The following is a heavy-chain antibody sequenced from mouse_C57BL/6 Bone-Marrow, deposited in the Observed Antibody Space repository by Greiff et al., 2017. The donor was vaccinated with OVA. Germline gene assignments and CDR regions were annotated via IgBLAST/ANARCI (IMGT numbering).Heavy chain of an antibody. CDR2: IWRGGST. J-gene: IGHJ4*01. CDR3: ATLDGYFLYYYAMDY. D-gene: IGHD2-3*01. V-gene: IGHV2-5*01. CDR1: GFSLTSYG. Sequence: VQLQQSGPGLVQPSQSLSITCTVSGFSLTSYGVHWVRQSPGKGLEWLGVIWRGGSTDYNAAFMSRLSITKDNSKSQVFFKMNSLQADDTAIYYCATLDGYFLYYYAMDYWGQGTSVTVSS.